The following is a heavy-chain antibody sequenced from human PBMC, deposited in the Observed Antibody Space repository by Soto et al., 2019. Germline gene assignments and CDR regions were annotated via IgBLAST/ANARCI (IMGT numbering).Heavy chain of an antibody. CDR3: AKDHHCYGFFDY. CDR2: ISYDGSNK. V-gene: IGHV3-30*18. J-gene: IGHJ4*02. Sequence: QVQLVESGGGVVQPGRSLRLSCAASGFTFSSYGMHWVRQAPGKGLEWVAVISYDGSNKYYADSVKGRFTISRDNSKNTLYLQMNSLRAVDTAVYYCAKDHHCYGFFDYWGQGTLVTVSS. D-gene: IGHD2-21*01. CDR1: GFTFSSYG.